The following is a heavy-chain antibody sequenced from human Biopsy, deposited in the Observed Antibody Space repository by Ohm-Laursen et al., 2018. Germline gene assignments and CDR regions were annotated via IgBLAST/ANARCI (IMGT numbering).Heavy chain of an antibody. CDR2: ISWSSDSI. D-gene: IGHD3-22*01. J-gene: IGHJ3*02. CDR3: TKNTQWEGSGYLDAFHI. Sequence: SLRLSCAASGFRFDNTGMHWVRQGPGKGLEWVAGISWSSDSITYAKSVTGRFTISRDNGENSLYLQMNSLRPEDAALYYCTKNTQWEGSGYLDAFHIWGHGAMVTVPS. V-gene: IGHV3-9*01. CDR1: GFRFDNTG.